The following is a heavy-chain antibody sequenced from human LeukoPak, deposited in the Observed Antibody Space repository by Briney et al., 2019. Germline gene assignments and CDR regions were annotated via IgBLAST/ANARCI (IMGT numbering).Heavy chain of an antibody. CDR2: ISSSGTTI. CDR3: ARGDRYSGSYCDY. D-gene: IGHD1-26*01. Sequence: GGSLRLSCAASGFTFSDYYMSWIRQAPGKGLKWVSYISSSGTTIYYADSVKGRFTISRDNAKNSLCLQMNSLRAEDTAVYYCARGDRYSGSYCDYWGQGTLVTVSS. V-gene: IGHV3-11*04. J-gene: IGHJ4*02. CDR1: GFTFSDYY.